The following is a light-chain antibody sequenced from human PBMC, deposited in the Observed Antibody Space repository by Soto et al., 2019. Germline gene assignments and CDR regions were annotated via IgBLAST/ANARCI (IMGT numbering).Light chain of an antibody. CDR3: QQYYSPPPGT. Sequence: DIVLTQSPDSLAVSLGERATINCKSSQSVLYSSNNKNYLAWYQQNPGQPPKLLIYWASTRESGAPDRFSGSGSGTDFTLTISSLQAEDVAVYYCQQYYSPPPGTFGQGTKVEIK. CDR2: WAS. J-gene: IGKJ1*01. V-gene: IGKV4-1*01. CDR1: QSVLYSSNNKNY.